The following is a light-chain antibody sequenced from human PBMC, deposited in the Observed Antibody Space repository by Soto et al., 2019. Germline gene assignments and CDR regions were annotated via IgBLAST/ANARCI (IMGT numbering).Light chain of an antibody. CDR1: ISDVCGYNY. CDR3: SSYTSSSTVV. Sequence: QSALTQPASVCGSPGQSITISCTGTISDVCGYNYVSWYRQHPGKALKLMIYEVSTRPSGVSNRVSGAKSGNTASLTISGLPAEDEAYYYCSSYTSSSTVVFGGGTKVAVL. V-gene: IGLV2-14*01. CDR2: EVS. J-gene: IGLJ2*01.